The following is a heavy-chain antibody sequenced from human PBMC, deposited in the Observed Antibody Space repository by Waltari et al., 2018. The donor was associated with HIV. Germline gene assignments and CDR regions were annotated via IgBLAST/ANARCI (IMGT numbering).Heavy chain of an antibody. CDR3: AKDRREGYYHDSSGERPVEA. CDR2: ISYGATTR. V-gene: IGHV3-30*18. Sequence: QVQLVESGGGVVQPGRSLRLSCAASGITFFNSYGMHCFRQAPGRGLEWVATISYGATTRDYADSVKGRFTIARDKCKKTLYLQMSSLRGEDTAVYYCAKDRREGYYHDSSGERPVEAWGQGSLVTVSS. J-gene: IGHJ4*02. D-gene: IGHD3-22*01. CDR1: GITFFNSYG.